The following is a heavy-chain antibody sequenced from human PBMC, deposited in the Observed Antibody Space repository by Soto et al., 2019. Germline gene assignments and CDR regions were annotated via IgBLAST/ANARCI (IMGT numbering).Heavy chain of an antibody. CDR3: ARGQSSLLLDC. J-gene: IGHJ4*02. CDR1: GGSFHGCY. D-gene: IGHD2-8*02. V-gene: IGHV4-34*01. Sequence: PSDTLSLTFAVYGGSFHGCYWSRIRQPPGKGLGWIGEINHSGSTNYNPSLKSRVTLSVDTSKNQFSLKLSSVTAADTAVYYCARGQSSLLLDCWGQGVLVTVSS. CDR2: INHSGST.